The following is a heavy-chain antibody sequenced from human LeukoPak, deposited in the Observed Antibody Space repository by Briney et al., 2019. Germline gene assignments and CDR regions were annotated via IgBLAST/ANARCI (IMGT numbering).Heavy chain of an antibody. CDR1: GGSFGGYY. D-gene: IGHD4-17*01. Sequence: PSETLSLTCAVYGGSFGGYYWSWIRQPPGKGLEWIGEINHSGSTNYNPSLKSRVTISVDTSKNQFSLKLSSVTAADTAVYYCARGYLMTTVTTGYYFDYWGQGTLVTVSS. CDR3: ARGYLMTTVTTGYYFDY. J-gene: IGHJ4*02. V-gene: IGHV4-34*01. CDR2: INHSGST.